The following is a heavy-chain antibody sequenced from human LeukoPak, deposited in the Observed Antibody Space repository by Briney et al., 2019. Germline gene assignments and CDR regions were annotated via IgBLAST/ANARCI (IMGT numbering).Heavy chain of an antibody. CDR3: ARGGRQDCSSTSCYCDY. D-gene: IGHD2-2*01. CDR1: GGSISSYY. CDR2: FYYSGST. J-gene: IGHJ4*02. V-gene: IGHV4-59*12. Sequence: SETLSLTCTVSGGSISSYYWSWIRQSPGKGLDWIGYFYYSGSTTYNPSLKSRVTISVDTSKNQFSLKLSSVTAADTAVYYCARGGRQDCSSTSCYCDYWGQGTLVTVSS.